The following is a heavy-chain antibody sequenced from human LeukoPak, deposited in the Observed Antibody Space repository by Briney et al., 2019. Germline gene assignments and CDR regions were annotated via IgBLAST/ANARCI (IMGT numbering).Heavy chain of an antibody. V-gene: IGHV3-23*01. J-gene: IGHJ4*02. CDR3: ASVADSSGYYYVFGY. CDR1: GFTFSSYA. CDR2: ISGSGGST. D-gene: IGHD3-22*01. Sequence: GGSPRLSCAASGFTFSSYAMSWVRQAPGKGLEWVSAISGSGGSTYYADSVKGRFTISRDNSKNTLYLQMNSLRAEDTAVYYCASVADSSGYYYVFGYWGQGTQVTVSS.